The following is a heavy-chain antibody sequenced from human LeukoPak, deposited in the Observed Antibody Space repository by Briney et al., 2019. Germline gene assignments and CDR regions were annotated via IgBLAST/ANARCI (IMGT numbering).Heavy chain of an antibody. CDR1: GFTFSSYW. CDR3: AKEDSSGEEGIGVVDY. CDR2: IKQDGSEK. D-gene: IGHD6-19*01. Sequence: GGSLRLSCAASGFTFSSYWMSWVRQAPGKGLEWVANIKQDGSEKYYVDSVKGRFTISRDNAKNSLYLQMNSLRAEDTAVYYCAKEDSSGEEGIGVVDYWGQGTLVTVSS. V-gene: IGHV3-7*03. J-gene: IGHJ4*02.